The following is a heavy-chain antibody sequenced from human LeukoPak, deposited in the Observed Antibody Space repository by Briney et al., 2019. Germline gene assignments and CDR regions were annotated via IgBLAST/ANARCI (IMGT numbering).Heavy chain of an antibody. J-gene: IGHJ6*03. CDR2: IYTSGST. CDR3: ARVSYDYYGSGSYPHMDV. Sequence: SETLSLTCTVSGGSISSYYWSWIRQPAGKGLEWIGRIYTSGSTNYNPSLKSRVTMSVDTSKNQFSLKLSSVTAADTAVYYCARVSYDYYGSGSYPHMDVWGKGTTVTVSS. D-gene: IGHD3-10*01. CDR1: GGSISSYY. V-gene: IGHV4-4*07.